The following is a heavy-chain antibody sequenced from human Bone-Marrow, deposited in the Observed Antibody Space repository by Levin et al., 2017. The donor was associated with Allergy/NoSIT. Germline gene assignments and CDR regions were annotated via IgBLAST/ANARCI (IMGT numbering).Heavy chain of an antibody. V-gene: IGHV1-58*01. CDR3: AADPHGSGSYYNGGL. CDR2: IVVGSGNT. D-gene: IGHD3-10*01. CDR1: GFTFTSSA. J-gene: IGHJ4*02. Sequence: ASVKVSCKASGFTFTSSAVQWVRQARGQRLEWIGWIVVGSGNTNYAQKFQERVTITRDMSTSTAYMELSSLRSEDTAVYYCAADPHGSGSYYNGGLWGQGTLVTVSS.